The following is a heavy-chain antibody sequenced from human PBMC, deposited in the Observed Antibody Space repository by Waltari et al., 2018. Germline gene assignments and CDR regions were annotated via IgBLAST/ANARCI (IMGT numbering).Heavy chain of an antibody. D-gene: IGHD4-17*01. J-gene: IGHJ5*02. CDR3: AKEDDYPPGSNGFDP. V-gene: IGHV3-23*04. CDR2: LSGCGGST. Sequence: EVLLVESGGSLVQPGGSLRLSCAASGFTFSSYAMSWVRQAPGKGVEVVLALSGCGGSTFYADSVKGRFTISRDNFKNTLYLQMYRLRAEDTALYYCAKEDDYPPGSNGFDPWGQGTLVTVSS. CDR1: GFTFSSYA.